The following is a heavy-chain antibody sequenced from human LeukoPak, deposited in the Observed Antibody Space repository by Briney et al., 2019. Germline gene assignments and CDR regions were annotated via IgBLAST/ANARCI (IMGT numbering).Heavy chain of an antibody. D-gene: IGHD6-13*01. J-gene: IGHJ4*02. CDR2: ISSSGSTI. V-gene: IGHV3-11*04. Sequence: GGSLRPSCAASGFTFSDYYMSWIRQAPGKGLEWVSYISSSGSTIYYADSVKGRFTISRDNAKNSLYLQMNSLRAEDTAVYYCARDQVAAAGNFDYWGQGTLVTVSS. CDR1: GFTFSDYY. CDR3: ARDQVAAAGNFDY.